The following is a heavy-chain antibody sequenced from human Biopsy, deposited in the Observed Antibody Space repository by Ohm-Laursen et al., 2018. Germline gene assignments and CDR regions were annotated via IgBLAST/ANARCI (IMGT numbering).Heavy chain of an antibody. V-gene: IGHV3-7*01. CDR1: GFPFSDYW. CDR2: INEDGSQK. CDR3: TSYSSRRSPRDRHGL. Sequence: SLRLSCTASGFPFSDYWMTWVRQAPGKGPEWVANINEDGSQKYYLDSVQGRFTFSRDNAKNSLFLQMNSLSPEYTAVYYCTSYSSRRSPRDRHGLWGQVDLVSVSS. D-gene: IGHD6-19*01. J-gene: IGHJ4*02.